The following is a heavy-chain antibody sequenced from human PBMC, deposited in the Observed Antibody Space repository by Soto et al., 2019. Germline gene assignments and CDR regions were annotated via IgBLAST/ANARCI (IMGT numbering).Heavy chain of an antibody. CDR3: ARDTGSYYLDS. J-gene: IGHJ4*02. CDR1: GGSISSYF. CDR2: IHYSGTT. Sequence: QVQLLESGPGLVKPSETLSLTCTIYGGSISSYFWSWLRQPPGKGLEWIGYIHYSGTTVYSPSLKSRVTMSIDTSDNQFTLNLTSVTAADTAVYYCARDTGSYYLDSWGQGSLVTVSS. D-gene: IGHD1-26*01. V-gene: IGHV4-59*01.